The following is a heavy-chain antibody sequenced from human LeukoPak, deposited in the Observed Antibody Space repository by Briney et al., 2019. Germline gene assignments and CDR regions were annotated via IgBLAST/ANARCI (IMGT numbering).Heavy chain of an antibody. J-gene: IGHJ6*02. CDR1: GFTFSSYV. V-gene: IGHV3-30*18. CDR3: AKDLLGGDSGSYYEVGELGMDV. CDR2: ISYDGSNK. Sequence: GGSLRLSCAASGFTFSSYVMSWVRQAPGKGLEWVAVISYDGSNKYYADSVKGRFTISRDKSKNTLYLQMNSLRAEDTAVYYCAKDLLGGDSGSYYEVGELGMDVWGQGTTVTVSS. D-gene: IGHD1-26*01.